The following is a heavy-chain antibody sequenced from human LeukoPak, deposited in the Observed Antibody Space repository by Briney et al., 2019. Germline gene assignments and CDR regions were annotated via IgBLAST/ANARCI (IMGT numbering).Heavy chain of an antibody. CDR1: GLTFSNYA. CDR2: ISDTGGST. CDR3: AKEPAYFYGSGSFSHYFDY. J-gene: IGHJ4*02. D-gene: IGHD3-10*01. V-gene: IGHV3-23*01. Sequence: PGGSLRLSCAASGLTFSNYAMSWVRQAPGKGLEWVSSISDTGGSTYYADSVKGRFTISRDNSKNTLYLQMNSLRAEDTAVYYCAKEPAYFYGSGSFSHYFDYWGQGTLVTGTS.